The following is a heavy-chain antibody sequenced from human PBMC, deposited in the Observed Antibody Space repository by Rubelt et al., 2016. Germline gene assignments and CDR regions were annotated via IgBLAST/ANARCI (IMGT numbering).Heavy chain of an antibody. CDR2: IYYSGST. V-gene: IGHV4-61*01. J-gene: IGHJ4*02. CDR1: GGSVSSGSYY. CDR3: ARGVRVWSGQITTYYFDY. D-gene: IGHD3-3*01. Sequence: QVQLQESGPGLVKPSETLSLTCTVSGGSVSSGSYYWSWIRQPPGKGLEWIGYIYYSGSTNYNPSLKSRVTISVDTSKNQFSLKLSSVTAADTAVYYCARGVRVWSGQITTYYFDYWGQGTLVTVSS.